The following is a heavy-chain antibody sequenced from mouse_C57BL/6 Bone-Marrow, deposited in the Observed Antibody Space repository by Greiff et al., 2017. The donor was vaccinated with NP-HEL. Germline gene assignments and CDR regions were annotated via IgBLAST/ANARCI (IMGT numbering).Heavy chain of an antibody. Sequence: VQLQQSGAELVRPGTSVKVSCKASGYAFTNYLIEWVKQRPGQGLEWIGVINPGSGGTNYNEKFKGKATLTADKSSSTAYMQLSSLTSEDSAVYFCARWGYGSQNHYYFDYWGQGTHSHSLL. CDR1: GYAFTNYL. D-gene: IGHD1-1*01. CDR3: ARWGYGSQNHYYFDY. V-gene: IGHV1-54*01. CDR2: INPGSGGT. J-gene: IGHJ2*01.